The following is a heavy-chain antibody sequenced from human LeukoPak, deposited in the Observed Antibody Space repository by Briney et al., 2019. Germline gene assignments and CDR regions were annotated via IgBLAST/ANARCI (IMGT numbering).Heavy chain of an antibody. Sequence: GGSLRLSCAASGFTFSSYDMNRVRQAPGKGLEWVSYINTISSTKYYADSVKGRFTISRDNAKNSLSLQMNSLRDEDTAVYYCARGKIGYYYGDYDGYWGQGTLVTVSS. CDR3: ARGKIGYYYGDYDGY. J-gene: IGHJ4*02. CDR1: GFTFSSYD. V-gene: IGHV3-48*02. CDR2: INTISSTK. D-gene: IGHD4-17*01.